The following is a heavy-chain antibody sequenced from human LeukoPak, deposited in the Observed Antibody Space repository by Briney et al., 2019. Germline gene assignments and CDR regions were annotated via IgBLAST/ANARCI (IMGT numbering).Heavy chain of an antibody. CDR3: ARGGYGDRIDY. Sequence: ASVKVSCKASAYTFIRYHMHWVRQAPGQGLEWMGIINPSGGSTSYAQKFQGRVTMTRDTSTSTVYMELSRLRSEDTAVYYCARGGYGDRIDYWGQGTLVSVSS. J-gene: IGHJ4*02. CDR1: AYTFIRYH. CDR2: INPSGGST. V-gene: IGHV1-46*01. D-gene: IGHD4-17*01.